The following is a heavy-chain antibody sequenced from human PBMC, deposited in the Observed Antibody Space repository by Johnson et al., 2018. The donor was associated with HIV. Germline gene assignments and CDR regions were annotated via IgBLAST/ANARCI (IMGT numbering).Heavy chain of an antibody. Sequence: VLLLESGGGLVQPGGSLRLSCAASGFTFSSYAMSWVRQAPGKGLEWVSAISGSGGSTYHADSVKGRFTISRDNSKNTLYLQMNSLRAEDTAVYYCARDGTRLEQWLHGAGAFDIWGQGTMVTVSS. D-gene: IGHD6-19*01. J-gene: IGHJ3*02. CDR2: ISGSGGST. CDR1: GFTFSSYA. V-gene: IGHV3-23*01. CDR3: ARDGTRLEQWLHGAGAFDI.